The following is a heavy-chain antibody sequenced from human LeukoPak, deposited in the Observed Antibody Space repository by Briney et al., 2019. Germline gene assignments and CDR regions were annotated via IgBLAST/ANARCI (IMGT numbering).Heavy chain of an antibody. CDR1: GGSISSYY. V-gene: IGHV4-59*08. D-gene: IGHD3-22*01. CDR3: ARSDSSGYYFVY. CDR2: IYYSGST. Sequence: SETLSLTCTVSGGSISSYYWRWIRQPPGKGLEWIGYIYYSGSTNYNASLKSRVTISVDTSKNQFSLKLSSVTAADTAVYYCARSDSSGYYFVYWGQGTLVTVSS. J-gene: IGHJ4*02.